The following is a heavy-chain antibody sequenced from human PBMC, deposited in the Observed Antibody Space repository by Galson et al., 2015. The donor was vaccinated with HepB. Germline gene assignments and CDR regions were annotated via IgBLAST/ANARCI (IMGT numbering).Heavy chain of an antibody. CDR3: ARGSYYSFWFDF. CDR1: GGSISSGGDY. V-gene: IGHV4-31*11. CDR2: LYYTGST. J-gene: IGHJ5*01. D-gene: IGHD1-26*01. Sequence: TLSLTCAVSGGSISSGGDYWSWLRQPPGKGLEWIGYLYYTGSTYYNPSLESRVTISEGPSNKHLSLKLTSVTAADTAVYFCARGSYYSFWFDFWGQGTLVTVSS.